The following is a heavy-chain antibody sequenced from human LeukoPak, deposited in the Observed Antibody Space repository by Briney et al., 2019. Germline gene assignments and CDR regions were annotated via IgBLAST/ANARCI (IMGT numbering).Heavy chain of an antibody. CDR2: INHSGST. CDR3: ARGRRPQYSSSLGY. Sequence: SETLSLTCAVYGGSFSGYYWSWIRQPPGKGLEWIGEINHSGSTNYNPSLKSRVTISVDTSKNQFSLKLSSVTAADTAVYYYARGRRPQYSSSLGYWGQGTLVTVSS. D-gene: IGHD6-13*01. J-gene: IGHJ4*02. V-gene: IGHV4-34*01. CDR1: GGSFSGYY.